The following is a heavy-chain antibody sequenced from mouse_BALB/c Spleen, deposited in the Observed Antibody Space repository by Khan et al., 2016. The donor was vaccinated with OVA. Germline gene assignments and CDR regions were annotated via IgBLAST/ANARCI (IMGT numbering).Heavy chain of an antibody. CDR2: IYPGNSDT. D-gene: IGHD2-1*01. CDR3: TRTGFGNYESWDY. Sequence: VQLQQSGTVLARPGASMKMSCKGSGYTFTNYWMHWVKQRPGQGLEWIGVIYPGNSDTNYNQKFKGKAKVTAVTYTSTAYMEITSLTNDDSAVYYCTRTGFGNYESWDYWGQGTTLTVSS. CDR1: GYTFTNYW. V-gene: IGHV1-5*01. J-gene: IGHJ2*01.